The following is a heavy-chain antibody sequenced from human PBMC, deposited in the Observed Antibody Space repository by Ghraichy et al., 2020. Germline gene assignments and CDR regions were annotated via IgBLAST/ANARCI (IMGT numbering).Heavy chain of an antibody. CDR3: ARCAFLRNWFDP. V-gene: IGHV4-34*01. J-gene: IGHJ5*02. CDR2: INHSGST. Sequence: SETLSLTCAVYGGSFSGYYWSWIRQPPGKGLEWIGEINHSGSTNYNPSLKSRVTISVDTSKNQFSLKLSSVTAADTAVYYCARCAFLRNWFDPWGQGTLVTVSS. D-gene: IGHD3-3*01. CDR1: GGSFSGYY.